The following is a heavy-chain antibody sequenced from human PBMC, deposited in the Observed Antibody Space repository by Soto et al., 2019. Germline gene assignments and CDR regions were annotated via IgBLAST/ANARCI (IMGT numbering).Heavy chain of an antibody. CDR3: AKERSELSSYDSSGYDYYYGMDV. V-gene: IGHV3-30*18. Sequence: GGSLRLSCAASGFTFSSYGMHRVRQAPGKGLEWVAVISYDGSNKYYADSVKGRFTISRDNSKNTLYLQMNSLRAEDTAVYYCAKERSELSSYDSSGYDYYYGMDVWGQGTTVTVSS. D-gene: IGHD3-22*01. J-gene: IGHJ6*02. CDR2: ISYDGSNK. CDR1: GFTFSSYG.